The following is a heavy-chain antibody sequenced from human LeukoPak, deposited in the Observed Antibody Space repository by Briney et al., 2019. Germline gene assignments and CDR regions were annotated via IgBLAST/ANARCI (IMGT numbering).Heavy chain of an antibody. Sequence: ASVKVSCKASGYTFTASYIHWVRQAPGQGLEWMGWINPSSGATNSAQEFLGRVTTTRDTSMSTAYMELSSLTSDDTAVYYCARGGQIYDYVWGSYLEFWGQGTLVTVSS. CDR3: ARGGQIYDYVWGSYLEF. V-gene: IGHV1-2*02. CDR2: INPSSGAT. CDR1: GYTFTASY. J-gene: IGHJ4*02. D-gene: IGHD3-16*02.